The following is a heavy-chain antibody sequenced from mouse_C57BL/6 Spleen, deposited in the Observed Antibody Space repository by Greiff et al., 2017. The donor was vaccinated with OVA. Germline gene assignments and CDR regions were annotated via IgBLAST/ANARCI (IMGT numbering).Heavy chain of an antibody. Sequence: VKLMESGPELVKPGASVKISCKASGYAFSSSWMNWVKQRPGKGLEWIGRIYPGDGDTNYNGKFKGKATLTADKSSSTAYMQLSSLTSEDSAVYFCARWTTVVADFDYWGQGTTLTVSS. J-gene: IGHJ2*01. CDR2: IYPGDGDT. D-gene: IGHD1-1*01. CDR3: ARWTTVVADFDY. CDR1: GYAFSSSW. V-gene: IGHV1-82*01.